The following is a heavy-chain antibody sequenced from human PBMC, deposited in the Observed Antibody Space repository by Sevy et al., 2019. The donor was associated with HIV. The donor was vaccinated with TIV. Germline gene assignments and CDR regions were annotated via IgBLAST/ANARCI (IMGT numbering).Heavy chain of an antibody. J-gene: IGHJ4*02. Sequence: SETLSLTCTVSGCSISSYYWSWIRQPPGKGLEWIGYIYYSGSTNYNPSLKSRVTISVDTSKNQYSLKLSSVTAADTAVYYCARGLRFLGAFDYWGQGTLVTVSS. CDR1: GCSISSYY. V-gene: IGHV4-59*13. CDR3: ARGLRFLGAFDY. CDR2: IYYSGST. D-gene: IGHD3-3*01.